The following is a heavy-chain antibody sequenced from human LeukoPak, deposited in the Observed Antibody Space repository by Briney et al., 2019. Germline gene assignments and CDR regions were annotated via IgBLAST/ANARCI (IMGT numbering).Heavy chain of an antibody. CDR1: GDSISSGNYY. CDR2: IYYTGTT. Sequence: SETLSLTCTVSGDSISSGNYYWGWIRQPPGKGLEWIASIYYTGTTYYYPSLTSRGTISLDTSNNQFSLRLTSVTAADTAVYYCARGGTMTTVTVDPPDYWGQGTLVTVSS. V-gene: IGHV4-39*01. J-gene: IGHJ4*02. CDR3: ARGGTMTTVTVDPPDY. D-gene: IGHD4-17*01.